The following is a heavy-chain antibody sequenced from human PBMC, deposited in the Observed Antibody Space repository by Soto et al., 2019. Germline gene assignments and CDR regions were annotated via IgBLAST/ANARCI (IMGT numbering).Heavy chain of an antibody. CDR2: ISSSTTYI. J-gene: IGHJ3*02. V-gene: IGHV3-21*03. CDR1: RFTFSSYT. CDR3: ARDFDSSGYYGPVGAFDI. D-gene: IGHD3-22*01. Sequence: PGGSLRLSCSASRFTFSSYTMNWVRQAPGKGLERVSSISSSTTYIYYADSVKGRFTISRDNAKNSLYLQVNSLRAEDTAVYYCARDFDSSGYYGPVGAFDIWGQGTMVTV.